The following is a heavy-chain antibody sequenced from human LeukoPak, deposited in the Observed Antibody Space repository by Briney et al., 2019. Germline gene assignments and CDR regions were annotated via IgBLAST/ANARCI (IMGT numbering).Heavy chain of an antibody. Sequence: GGSLRLSCAASGFTFSSYDMNWVRQAPGKGLEWVSSISSSSNYIHYADSVKGRFTISRDNAKNSLYLQMNSRRAGDTAVYFCARGTLGAWGWWGQGTLVTVSS. V-gene: IGHV3-21*01. CDR3: ARGTLGAWGW. CDR2: ISSSSNYI. CDR1: GFTFSSYD. D-gene: IGHD6-19*01. J-gene: IGHJ4*02.